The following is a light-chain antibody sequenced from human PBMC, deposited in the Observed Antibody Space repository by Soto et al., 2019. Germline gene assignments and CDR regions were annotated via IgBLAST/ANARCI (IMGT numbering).Light chain of an antibody. J-gene: IGLJ1*01. CDR1: ITDVGKYNY. CDR3: CSYAGSYTYV. V-gene: IGLV2-11*01. CDR2: DVT. Sequence: QSALTQPRSVSGSPGQSVTISCTGTITDVGKYNYVSWYQQHPGKDPKLLMYDVTQRPSGVPDRFSGSKSGDTAPLTISGLQAEDEADYYCCSYAGSYTYVFGAGTKLTVL.